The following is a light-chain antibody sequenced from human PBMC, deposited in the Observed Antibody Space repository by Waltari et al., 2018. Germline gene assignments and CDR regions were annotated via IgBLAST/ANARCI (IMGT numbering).Light chain of an antibody. CDR1: HDISDY. Sequence: DIQMTQSPSSLSASVGDTVTITCQANHDISDYLNWYQQKPGKAPNLLSSDASHLEAGVPSRFSGSGYGTDFTFTISSLQPEDFATYYCQQHDNPPFTFGQGTKLEIK. J-gene: IGKJ2*01. CDR3: QQHDNPPFT. V-gene: IGKV1-33*01. CDR2: DAS.